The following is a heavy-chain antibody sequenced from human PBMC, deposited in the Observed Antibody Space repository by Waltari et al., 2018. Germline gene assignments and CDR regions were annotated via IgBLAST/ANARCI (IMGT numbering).Heavy chain of an antibody. CDR3: TRDKLDYYNGMDV. CDR1: GDTFSSYF. CDR2: INPSGGGT. V-gene: IGHV1-46*03. Sequence: QVQLVQSGAAVKKPGASVKVSCRTSGDTFSSYFICWWRQAPGQGLEWMGIINPSGGGTNYPQKFQDRVTMTRDTSTSTVYMELRSLRSEDTAVYYCTRDKLDYYNGMDVWGQGTTVTVSS. D-gene: IGHD3-3*02. J-gene: IGHJ6*02.